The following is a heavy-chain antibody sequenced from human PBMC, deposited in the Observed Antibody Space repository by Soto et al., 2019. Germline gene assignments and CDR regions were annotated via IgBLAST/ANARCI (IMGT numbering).Heavy chain of an antibody. CDR3: AKEAARDDFWSGYPDY. D-gene: IGHD3-3*01. CDR2: ISGGGGGST. V-gene: IGHV3-23*01. CDR1: GFTFSSYA. Sequence: GGSLRLSCAASGFTFSSYAMSWVRQAPGKGLEWVSAISGGGGGSTFYADSVKGRFTISRDNSKNTLYLQMNSRRAEDTAVYYCAKEAARDDFWSGYPDYWGQGPLVTVSS. J-gene: IGHJ4*02.